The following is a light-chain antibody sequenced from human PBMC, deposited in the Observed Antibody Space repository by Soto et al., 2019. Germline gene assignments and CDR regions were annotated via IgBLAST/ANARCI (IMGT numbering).Light chain of an antibody. V-gene: IGKV3-20*01. CDR2: GAS. CDR1: QSVSSSY. CDR3: QQLRT. J-gene: IGKJ1*01. Sequence: EIVLTQSPGTLSLSPGERATLSCRASQSVSSSYLAWYQQKPGQAPRLLIYGASSRATGIPDRFSGSGSGTDFTLTLSRLEPEAFAVYYCQQLRTFGQGTKVEIK.